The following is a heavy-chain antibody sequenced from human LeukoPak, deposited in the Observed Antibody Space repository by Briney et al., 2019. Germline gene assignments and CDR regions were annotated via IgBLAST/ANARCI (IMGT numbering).Heavy chain of an antibody. J-gene: IGHJ6*03. Sequence: GGSLRLSCAASGITFSSYGMSWVRQAPGKGLEWVSAISDSGDSTYYADSVKGRFTISRDNSKNTLYLQMNSLRAEDTAVYFCAKGSKAVLFTRDHYMDVWGKGTTVTISS. CDR3: AKGSKAVLFTRDHYMDV. CDR2: ISDSGDST. D-gene: IGHD6-19*01. CDR1: GITFSSYG. V-gene: IGHV3-23*01.